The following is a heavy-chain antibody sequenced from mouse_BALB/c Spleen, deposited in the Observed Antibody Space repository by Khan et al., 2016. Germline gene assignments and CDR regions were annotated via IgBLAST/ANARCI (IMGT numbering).Heavy chain of an antibody. Sequence: EVKLLESGPGLVKPSQSLSLTCTVTGYSITSDYAWNWIRQFPGNKLEWMGYISYSGSTSYNPSLKSRISITRDTSKNQFFLQLNSVTTEDTATYYCARGGGNYRGFAYWGQGTLVTVSA. CDR1: GYSITSDYA. J-gene: IGHJ3*01. CDR3: ARGGGNYRGFAY. V-gene: IGHV3-2*02. CDR2: ISYSGST. D-gene: IGHD2-1*01.